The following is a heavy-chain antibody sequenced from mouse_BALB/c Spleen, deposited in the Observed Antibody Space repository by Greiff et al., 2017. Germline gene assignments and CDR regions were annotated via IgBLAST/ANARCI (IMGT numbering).Heavy chain of an antibody. CDR3: TRSSRYGTWFAY. Sequence: VQLQQPGAELVKPGASVKLSCKASGYTFTSYWMHWVKQRPGQGLEWIGEINPSNGGTNFNEKFKSKATLTVDKSSSTAYMQLSSLTSEDSAVYYCTRSSRYGTWFAYWGQGTLVTVSA. J-gene: IGHJ3*01. V-gene: IGHV1S81*02. D-gene: IGHD2-12*01. CDR2: INPSNGGT. CDR1: GYTFTSYW.